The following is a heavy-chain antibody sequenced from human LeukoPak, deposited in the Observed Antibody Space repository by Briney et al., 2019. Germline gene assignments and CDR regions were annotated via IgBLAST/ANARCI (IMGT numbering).Heavy chain of an antibody. CDR2: IYYSGNT. D-gene: IGHD4-17*01. CDR1: GGSMSRSSYY. Sequence: SETLSLTCTVSGGSMSRSSYYWDWIRQPPGKGLEWIGSIYYSGNTYYNPSLKSRVTISEDTSKNQFSLKLSSVASADTAVYYCARGSMIRRGDYAPDWFDPWGQGTLVTVSS. CDR3: ARGSMIRRGDYAPDWFDP. V-gene: IGHV4-39*01. J-gene: IGHJ5*02.